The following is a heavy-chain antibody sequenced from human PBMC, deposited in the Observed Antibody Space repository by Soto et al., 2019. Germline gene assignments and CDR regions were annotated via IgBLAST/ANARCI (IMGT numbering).Heavy chain of an antibody. CDR2: IIPILGIA. D-gene: IGHD3-10*01. V-gene: IGHV1-69*02. CDR3: AGHMVRGGGDL. CDR1: GGTFSSYT. J-gene: IGHJ2*01. Sequence: QVQLVQSGAEVKKPGSSVKVSCKASGGTFSSYTISWVRQAPGQGLEWMGRIIPILGIANYAQKFQGRVTITADKSTSTAYMELSSLRSEDPAVYYWAGHMVRGGGDLWGRGTLVTVSS.